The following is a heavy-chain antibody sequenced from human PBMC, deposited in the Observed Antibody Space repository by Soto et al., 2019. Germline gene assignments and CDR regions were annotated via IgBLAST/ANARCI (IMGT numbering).Heavy chain of an antibody. J-gene: IGHJ5*02. CDR1: GYTFINYY. Sequence: QEQLVQSGAEVKEPGASVKVSCKASGYTFINYYIHWVRQAPGQGLEWMGIINLMGGSTNYAQEFQGRVTLTSDTSTSTVYMELSSLRFEDTALFYCARDLAAGDLWGQGTLVTVSS. CDR3: ARDLAAGDL. CDR2: INLMGGST. V-gene: IGHV1-46*01. D-gene: IGHD6-13*01.